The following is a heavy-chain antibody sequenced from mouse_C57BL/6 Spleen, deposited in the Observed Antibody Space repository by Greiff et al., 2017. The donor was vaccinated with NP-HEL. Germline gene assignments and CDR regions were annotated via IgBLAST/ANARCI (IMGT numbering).Heavy chain of an antibody. CDR2: INPNYGTT. D-gene: IGHD1-1*01. CDR3: ANYYYGSKDYAMDY. J-gene: IGHJ4*01. V-gene: IGHV1-39*01. CDR1: GYSFTDYN. Sequence: QLQESGPELVKPGASVKISCKASGYSFTDYNMNWVKQSNGKSLEWIGVINPNYGTTSYNQKFKGKATLTVDQSSSTAYMQLNSLTSEDSAVYYCANYYYGSKDYAMDYWGQGTSVTVSS.